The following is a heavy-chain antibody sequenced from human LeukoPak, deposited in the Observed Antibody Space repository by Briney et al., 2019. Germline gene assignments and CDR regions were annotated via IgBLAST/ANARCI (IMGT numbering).Heavy chain of an antibody. Sequence: SVKVSCKASGGTFSSYAISWVRQAPGQGLEWMGGIIPIFGTANYAQEFQGRVTITADESTSTAYMELSSLRSEDTAVYYCARAYCSSTSCYAFGRYYYGMDVWGQGTTVTVSS. V-gene: IGHV1-69*13. CDR2: IIPIFGTA. CDR3: ARAYCSSTSCYAFGRYYYGMDV. J-gene: IGHJ6*02. CDR1: GGTFSSYA. D-gene: IGHD2-2*01.